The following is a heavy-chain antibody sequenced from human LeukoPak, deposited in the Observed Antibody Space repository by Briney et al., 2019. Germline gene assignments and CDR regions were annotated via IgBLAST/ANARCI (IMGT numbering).Heavy chain of an antibody. CDR2: IIPIFGTA. D-gene: IGHD5-12*01. J-gene: IGHJ6*02. V-gene: IGHV1-69*01. CDR3: ARDHAPGPGGYDFFDYYYGMDV. CDR1: GGTFSSYA. Sequence: GASVKVSCKASGGTFSSYAISWVRQAPGQGLEWMGGIIPIFGTANYAQKFQGRVTITADESTSTAYMELSSLRSEDTAVYYCARDHAPGPGGYDFFDYYYGMDVWGQGTTVTVSS.